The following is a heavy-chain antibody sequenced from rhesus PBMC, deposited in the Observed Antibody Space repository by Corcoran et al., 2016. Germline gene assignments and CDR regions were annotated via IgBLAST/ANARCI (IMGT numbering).Heavy chain of an antibody. J-gene: IGHJ5-2*02. CDR1: GDSFSSLW. CDR3: VRNDDSTPPKVRSLDV. D-gene: IGHD1-32*01. V-gene: IGHV4-80*01. CDR2: ISGNSGNS. Sequence: QVQLQESGPGLVKSSETLFLTCAVSGDSFSSLWWSWIRQLPGKGLEWIGEISGNSGNSHYNPSLKSRVTISRDASKSQLSLKLTSVTAADTAVYYCVRNDDSTPPKVRSLDVWGRGLLVTVAS.